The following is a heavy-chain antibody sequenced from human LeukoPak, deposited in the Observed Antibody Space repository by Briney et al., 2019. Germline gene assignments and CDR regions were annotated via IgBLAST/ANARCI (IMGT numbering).Heavy chain of an antibody. CDR1: GGSISSYY. V-gene: IGHV4-59*01. CDR3: ARGLVNIAVAGTFDY. D-gene: IGHD6-19*01. J-gene: IGHJ4*02. Sequence: SETLSLTCTVSGGSISSYYWSWIRQPPGEGLEWIGYIYYSGSTNYNPSLKSRVTISVDTSKNQFSLKLSSVTAADTAVYYCARGLVNIAVAGTFDYWGQGTLVTVSS. CDR2: IYYSGST.